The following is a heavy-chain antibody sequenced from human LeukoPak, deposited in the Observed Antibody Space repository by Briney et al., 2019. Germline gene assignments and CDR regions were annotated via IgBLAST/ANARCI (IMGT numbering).Heavy chain of an antibody. CDR1: GFTFSSYS. D-gene: IGHD3-10*01. CDR3: ARTAGGVRGSYYFDY. Sequence: PGGSLRLSCAASGFTFSSYSMNWVRQAPGKGLEWVSSISSSSSYIYYADSVKGRFTISRDNAKNSLYLQMNSLRAEDTAVYYCARTAGGVRGSYYFDYWGQGTLVTVSS. J-gene: IGHJ4*02. V-gene: IGHV3-21*01. CDR2: ISSSSSYI.